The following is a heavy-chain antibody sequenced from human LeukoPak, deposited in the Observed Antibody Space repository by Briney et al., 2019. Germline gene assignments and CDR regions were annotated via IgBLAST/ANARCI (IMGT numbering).Heavy chain of an antibody. Sequence: ASVKASCKASGYTFTSYYMHWVRQAPGQGLEWMGIINPSGGSTSYAQKFQGRVTMTRDMSTSTVYMELSSLRSEDTAVYYCARASYSSSWYVGSVTFDYWGQGTLVTVSS. V-gene: IGHV1-46*01. J-gene: IGHJ4*02. CDR3: ARASYSSSWYVGSVTFDY. CDR1: GYTFTSYY. CDR2: INPSGGST. D-gene: IGHD6-13*01.